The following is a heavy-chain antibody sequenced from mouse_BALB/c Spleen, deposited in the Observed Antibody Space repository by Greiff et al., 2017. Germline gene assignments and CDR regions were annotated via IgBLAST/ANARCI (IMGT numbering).Heavy chain of an antibody. Sequence: VQLQQSGAELVRPGVSVKISCKGSGYTFTDYAMHWVKQSHAKSLEWIGVISTYYGDASYNQKFKGKATMTVDKSSSTAYMELARLTSEDTAVYYCARATTEYYYAMDYWGQGTSVTVSS. J-gene: IGHJ4*01. CDR1: GYTFTDYA. V-gene: IGHV1-67*01. CDR2: ISTYYGDA. CDR3: ARATTEYYYAMDY. D-gene: IGHD1-1*01.